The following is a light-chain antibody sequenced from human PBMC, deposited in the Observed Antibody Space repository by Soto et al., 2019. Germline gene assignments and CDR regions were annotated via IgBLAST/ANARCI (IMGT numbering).Light chain of an antibody. CDR3: AAWDDSLSGYV. J-gene: IGLJ1*01. CDR1: SSNIGEGYN. V-gene: IGLV1-47*02. Sequence: QSVLTQPPSVSGAPGQRVTISCTGSSSNIGEGYNVHWYQQLPGAAPKLLIYSNNQRPSGVPDRFSGSKSGTSASLAISGLRSEDEADYYCAAWDDSLSGYVFGTGTKLTVL. CDR2: SNN.